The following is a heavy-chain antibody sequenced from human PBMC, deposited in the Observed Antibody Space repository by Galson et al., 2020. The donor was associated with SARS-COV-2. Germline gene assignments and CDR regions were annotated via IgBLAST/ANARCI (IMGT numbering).Heavy chain of an antibody. CDR1: GASISSGSYY. CDR3: AREGGSVADTPGAMDV. D-gene: IGHD2-15*01. V-gene: IGHV4-61*02. J-gene: IGHJ6*02. CDR2: IYTSGST. Sequence: SQTLSLTCTVSGASISSGSYYWNWIRQPAGKGLEWIGRIYTSGSTNYYPSLKSRVTTSVDTSKNQFSLKLSSVTATDTAVYYCAREGGSVADTPGAMDVWGQGTTVTVSS.